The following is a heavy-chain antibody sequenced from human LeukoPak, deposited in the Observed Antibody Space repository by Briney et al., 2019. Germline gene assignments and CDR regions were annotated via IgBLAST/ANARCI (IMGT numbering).Heavy chain of an antibody. CDR3: ARDGYSYGSYFDY. Sequence: SDTLSLTCTVCSGSISSGSDYGRWIRQPAGKVLEWIGRIYTGGSTNYNPSLKSRVTISVDTSKNQFSLKLSSVTAADTAVYYCARDGYSYGSYFDYWGQGTLVTVSS. CDR1: SGSISSGSDY. D-gene: IGHD5-18*01. CDR2: IYTGGST. V-gene: IGHV4-61*02. J-gene: IGHJ4*02.